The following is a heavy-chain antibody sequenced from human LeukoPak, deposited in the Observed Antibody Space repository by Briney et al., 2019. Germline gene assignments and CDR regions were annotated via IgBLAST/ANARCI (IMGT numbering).Heavy chain of an antibody. CDR1: GGSFSGYY. V-gene: IGHV4-34*01. D-gene: IGHD1-1*01. CDR2: INHSGST. Sequence: SETLSLTCAVYGGSFSGYYWSWIRQPPGKGLEWIGEINHSGSTNYNPSLKSRVTISVDTSKNQFSLKLSSVTAADTALYYCGVHLGYWGQGTLVTVSS. CDR3: GVHLGY. J-gene: IGHJ4*02.